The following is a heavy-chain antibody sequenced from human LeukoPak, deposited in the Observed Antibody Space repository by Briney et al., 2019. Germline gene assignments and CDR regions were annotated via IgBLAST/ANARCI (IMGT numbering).Heavy chain of an antibody. CDR2: IIPIFGTA. CDR3: AREGCSSTSCHYPRGYNWFDP. D-gene: IGHD2-2*01. J-gene: IGHJ5*02. CDR1: GGTFSSYA. V-gene: IGHV1-69*13. Sequence: SVKVSCKASGGTFSSYAISWVRQAPGQGLEWMGGIIPIFGTANYAQKFQGRVTITADESTSTAYMELSSLRSEDTAVYYCAREGCSSTSCHYPRGYNWFDPWGQGTLVTVSS.